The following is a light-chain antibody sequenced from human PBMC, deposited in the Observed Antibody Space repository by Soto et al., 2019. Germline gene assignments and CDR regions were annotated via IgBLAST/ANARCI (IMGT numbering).Light chain of an antibody. CDR2: EVC. V-gene: IGLV2-14*01. Sequence: QSALTQPASVSGSPGQSITISCTGTSSDVGGCNYVSWYQQHPGKTPKLMVYEVCNRPSGVSNRFSGSKSGNTASLTISGLQGEDETDYYCISTLGVFGGGTKLTVL. CDR1: SSDVGGCNY. CDR3: ISTLGV. J-gene: IGLJ3*02.